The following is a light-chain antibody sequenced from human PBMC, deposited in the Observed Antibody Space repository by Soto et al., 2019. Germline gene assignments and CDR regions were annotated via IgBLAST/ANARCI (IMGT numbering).Light chain of an antibody. J-gene: IGLJ3*02. CDR2: EVR. CDR1: MRDVGAYNL. CDR3: SAYTARSTLV. V-gene: IGLV2-14*01. Sequence: QSVLTQPASVSGSAGQSITISCSGTMRDVGAYNLVSWYQQHPGTAPKLIIYEVRNRPSGISSRFSGSRSGNTASLTISGLQSDDEGEYYCSAYTARSTLVFGGVTKLTVL.